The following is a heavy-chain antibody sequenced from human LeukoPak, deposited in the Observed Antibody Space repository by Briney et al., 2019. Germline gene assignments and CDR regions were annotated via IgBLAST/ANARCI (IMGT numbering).Heavy chain of an antibody. D-gene: IGHD3-3*02. Sequence: GGSLRLSCAASGFTFSSYVVSWVRQAPGKGLEWVSGISGSGDSTYYADSVKGRFTISRDNSKNTLYLQMNSLRAEGTAVYYCANALAMYWYFDLWGRGTLVTVSS. J-gene: IGHJ2*01. CDR1: GFTFSSYV. CDR3: ANALAMYWYFDL. CDR2: ISGSGDST. V-gene: IGHV3-23*01.